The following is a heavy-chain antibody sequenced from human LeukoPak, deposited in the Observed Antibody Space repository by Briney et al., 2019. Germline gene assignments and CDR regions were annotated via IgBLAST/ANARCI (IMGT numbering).Heavy chain of an antibody. D-gene: IGHD4-23*01. CDR3: ARDNYGGNGSSDY. CDR2: IYYSGST. J-gene: IGHJ4*02. Sequence: PSETLSLTCTVSGGSISSSSYYWGWIRQPPGKGLEWIGSIYYSGSTYYNPSLKSRVTISVDTSKNQFSLKLSSVTAADTAVYYCARDNYGGNGSSDYWGQGTLVTVSS. CDR1: GGSISSSSYY. V-gene: IGHV4-39*07.